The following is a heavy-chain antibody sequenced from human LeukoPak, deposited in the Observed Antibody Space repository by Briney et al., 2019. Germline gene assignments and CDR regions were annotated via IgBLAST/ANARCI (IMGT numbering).Heavy chain of an antibody. CDR2: VSNSGSSI. V-gene: IGHV3-11*01. CDR1: GFTFGKYW. D-gene: IGHD6-13*01. Sequence: GGSLRLSCVASGFTFGKYWMSWIRQAPGKGLEWISCVSNSGSSIYYADSVKGRFSISRDNVKDSLYLQMNSLRVEDTAVYYCARDGAYSASNFWGQGTMVAVSS. J-gene: IGHJ3*01. CDR3: ARDGAYSASNF.